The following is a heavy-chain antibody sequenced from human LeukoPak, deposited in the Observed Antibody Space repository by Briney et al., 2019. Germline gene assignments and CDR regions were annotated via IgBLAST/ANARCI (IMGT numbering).Heavy chain of an antibody. Sequence: GGSLRLSCAASGFTFSSYAMSWVRQAPGKGLEWVSAISGSGGSTYYADSVKGRFTISRDNSKNTLYLQMNSLETEDTAVYYCTREKEGYNFGLDYYYYYMDVWGKGTTVTVSS. CDR3: TREKEGYNFGLDYYYYYMDV. D-gene: IGHD5-18*01. CDR1: GFTFSSYA. V-gene: IGHV3-23*01. J-gene: IGHJ6*03. CDR2: ISGSGGST.